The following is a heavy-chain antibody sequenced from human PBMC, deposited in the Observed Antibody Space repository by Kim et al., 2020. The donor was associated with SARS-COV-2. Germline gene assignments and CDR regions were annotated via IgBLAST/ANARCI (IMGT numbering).Heavy chain of an antibody. J-gene: IGHJ6*03. CDR1: GYTFTSYD. Sequence: ASVKVSCKASGYTFTSYDINWVRQATGQGLEWMGWMNPNSGNTGYAQKFQGRVTMTRNTSISTAYMELSSLRSEDTAVCYWARTAILLYFDWSYYYYMDVWGKGTTVTVSS. CDR3: ARTAILLYFDWSYYYYMDV. CDR2: MNPNSGNT. V-gene: IGHV1-8*01. D-gene: IGHD3-9*01.